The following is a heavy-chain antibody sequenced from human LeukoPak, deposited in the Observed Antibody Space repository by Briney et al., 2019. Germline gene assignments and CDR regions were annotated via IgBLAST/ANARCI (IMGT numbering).Heavy chain of an antibody. D-gene: IGHD1-26*01. J-gene: IGHJ4*02. CDR1: GFTFSSYA. Sequence: PGGSLRLSCAASGFTFSSYAMSWVRQAAGKGLEWVSAISGSGGGTYYADSVKGRFTISRDNSKSTLHLQMNSLRAEDTAVYYCAKDGLSGSYSYFDYWGQGTLVTVSS. CDR2: ISGSGGGT. V-gene: IGHV3-23*01. CDR3: AKDGLSGSYSYFDY.